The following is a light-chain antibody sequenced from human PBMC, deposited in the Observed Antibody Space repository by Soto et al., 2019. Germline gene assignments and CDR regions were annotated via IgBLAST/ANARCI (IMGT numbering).Light chain of an antibody. CDR3: QSYDSSLSGSRV. CDR2: GNS. CDR1: SSSIGAGYD. V-gene: IGLV1-40*01. J-gene: IGLJ2*01. Sequence: QSVLTQPPSVSGAPGQRVTISCTGSSSSIGAGYDVHWYQQLPGTAPKLLIYGNSNRPSGVPDRFSGSKSGTSASLSFTGLQAEDEADYYCQSYDSSLSGSRVFGGGTKLTVL.